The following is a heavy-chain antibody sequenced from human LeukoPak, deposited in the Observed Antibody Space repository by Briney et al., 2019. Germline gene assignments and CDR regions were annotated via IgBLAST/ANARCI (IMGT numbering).Heavy chain of an antibody. CDR1: GGSISSGDYY. CDR3: ARGLYGDSETVYFDY. V-gene: IGHV4-39*07. J-gene: IGHJ4*02. CDR2: INHSGST. D-gene: IGHD4-17*01. Sequence: SETLSLTCTVSGGSISSGDYYWSWIRQPPGKGLEWIGEINHSGSTNYNPSLKSRVTISVDTSKNQFSLKLSSVTAADTAVYYCARGLYGDSETVYFDYWGQGTLVTVSS.